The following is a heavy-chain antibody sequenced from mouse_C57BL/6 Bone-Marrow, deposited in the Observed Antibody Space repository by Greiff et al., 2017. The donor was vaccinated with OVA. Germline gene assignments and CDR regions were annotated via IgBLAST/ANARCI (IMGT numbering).Heavy chain of an antibody. Sequence: QVHVKQPGAELVMPGASVKLSCKASGYTFTSYWMHWVKQRPGQGLEWIGEIDPSDSYTNYNQKFKGKSTLTVDKSSSTAYMQLSSLTSEDSAVYYCAREGWLPYAMDYWGQGTSVTVSS. D-gene: IGHD2-3*01. CDR3: AREGWLPYAMDY. CDR1: GYTFTSYW. V-gene: IGHV1-69*01. J-gene: IGHJ4*01. CDR2: IDPSDSYT.